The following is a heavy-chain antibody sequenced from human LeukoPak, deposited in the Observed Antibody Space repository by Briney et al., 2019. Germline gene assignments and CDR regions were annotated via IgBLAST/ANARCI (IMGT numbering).Heavy chain of an antibody. Sequence: GGSLRLSCAASGFTFSSYSMNWVRQAPGKGLEWVSSISSSSSYIYYADSVKGRFTISRDNAKNSLYLQMNSLRAEDTAVYYCARWGGSYVLVFDYWGQGTLVTVSS. CDR3: ARWGGSYVLVFDY. CDR1: GFTFSSYS. D-gene: IGHD1-26*01. CDR2: ISSSSSYI. V-gene: IGHV3-21*01. J-gene: IGHJ4*02.